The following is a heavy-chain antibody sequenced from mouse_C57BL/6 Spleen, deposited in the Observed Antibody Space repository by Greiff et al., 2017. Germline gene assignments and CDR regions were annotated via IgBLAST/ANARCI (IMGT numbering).Heavy chain of an antibody. Sequence: QVQLQQSGAELVKPGASVKISCKASGYAFSSYWMNWVKQRPGKGLEWIGQIYPGDGDTNYNGKFKGKATLTADKSSSTAYMQLSSLTSEDSAVYFCTSPYDGYSLGFAYWGQGTLVTVSA. V-gene: IGHV1-80*01. CDR3: TSPYDGYSLGFAY. J-gene: IGHJ3*01. CDR1: GYAFSSYW. D-gene: IGHD2-3*01. CDR2: IYPGDGDT.